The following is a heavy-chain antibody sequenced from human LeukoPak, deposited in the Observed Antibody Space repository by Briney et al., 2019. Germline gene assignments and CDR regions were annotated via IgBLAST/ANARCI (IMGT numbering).Heavy chain of an antibody. D-gene: IGHD6-19*01. J-gene: IGHJ4*02. V-gene: IGHV3-21*01. CDR3: ARVGVWSSGWYIDY. CDR1: GFTFSSYA. CDR2: ISSSSGYI. Sequence: GGSLRLSCAASGFTFSSYAMSWVRQAPGKGLEWVSSISSSSGYIYYADSVKGRFTISRDNAKNSLYLQMNSLRAEDTAVYYCARVGVWSSGWYIDYWGQGTLVTVSS.